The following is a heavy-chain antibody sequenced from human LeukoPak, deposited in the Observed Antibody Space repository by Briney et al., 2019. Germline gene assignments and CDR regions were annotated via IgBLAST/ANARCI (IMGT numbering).Heavy chain of an antibody. CDR1: GFTFSSYW. J-gene: IGHJ6*02. Sequence: PGGSLRLSCAASGFTFSSYWMHWVRQAPGKGLVWVSRINNDESSTSYAESVKGRFTISRDNAKNTLYLQMNSLRAEDTAVYYCTRGFSNRYYYYGMDVWGQGTTVTVPS. CDR2: INNDESST. V-gene: IGHV3-74*01. CDR3: TRGFSNRYYYYGMDV. D-gene: IGHD4-11*01.